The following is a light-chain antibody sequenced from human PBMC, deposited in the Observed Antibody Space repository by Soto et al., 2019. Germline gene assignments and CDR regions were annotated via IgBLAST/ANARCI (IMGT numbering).Light chain of an antibody. CDR3: VSWDGSLSAVL. V-gene: IGLV1-51*02. Sequence: QSVLTQPPSVSAAPGQKVTISCSGSSSNIGNNFVSWYQQFPGAAPKLLIYENNKRPSGIPDRFSGSKSGTSATLDITGLQTGDEADYYCVSWDGSLSAVLFGGGTKVTVL. CDR2: ENN. CDR1: SSNIGNNF. J-gene: IGLJ2*01.